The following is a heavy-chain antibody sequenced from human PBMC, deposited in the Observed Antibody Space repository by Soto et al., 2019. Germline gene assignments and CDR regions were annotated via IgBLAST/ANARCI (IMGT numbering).Heavy chain of an antibody. CDR1: GGSISSYY. J-gene: IGHJ5*02. CDR2: IYYSGST. Sequence: SETLSLTCTVSGGSISSYYWSWIRQPPGKGLEWIGYIYYSGSTNYNPSLKSRVTISVDTSKNQFSLKLSSVTAADTAVYYCARLAQDWFDPWGQGTLVTVSS. CDR3: ARLAQDWFDP. D-gene: IGHD2-15*01. V-gene: IGHV4-59*01.